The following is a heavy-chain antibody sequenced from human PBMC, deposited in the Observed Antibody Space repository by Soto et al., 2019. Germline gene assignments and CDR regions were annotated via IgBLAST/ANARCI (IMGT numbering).Heavy chain of an antibody. V-gene: IGHV3-7*03. CDR3: ARDRSIAARPRYYYYGMDV. CDR2: IKQDGSEK. CDR1: GFTFSSYW. J-gene: IGHJ6*02. Sequence: EVQLVESGGGLVQPGGSLRLSCAASGFTFSSYWMSWVRQAPGKGLEWVANIKQDGSEKCYVDSVKGRFTISRDNAKNSLYLQMNSRRAEDTAVYYCARDRSIAARPRYYYYGMDVWGQGTTVTVSS. D-gene: IGHD6-6*01.